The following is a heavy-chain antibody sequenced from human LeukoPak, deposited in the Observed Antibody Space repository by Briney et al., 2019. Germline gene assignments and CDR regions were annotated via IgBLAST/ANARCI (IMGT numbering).Heavy chain of an antibody. CDR3: ASDLGVDSYGYYGMDV. J-gene: IGHJ6*02. V-gene: IGHV3-48*03. CDR1: GFTFSSYE. CDR2: ISSSGSTI. D-gene: IGHD5-18*01. Sequence: PGGSLRLSCAASGFTFSSYEMNWVRQAPGKGLEWVSYISSSGSTIYYADSVKGRFTISRDNAKNSLYLQMNSWRAEDTAVYYCASDLGVDSYGYYGMDVWGQGTTVTVSS.